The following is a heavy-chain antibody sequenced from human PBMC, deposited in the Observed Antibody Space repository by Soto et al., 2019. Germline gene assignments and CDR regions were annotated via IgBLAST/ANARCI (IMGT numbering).Heavy chain of an antibody. CDR3: SGARDDYDSSGFSRGGAFDI. CDR1: GGTFSSYT. V-gene: IGHV1-69*02. CDR2: IIPILGIA. J-gene: IGHJ3*02. Sequence: QVQLVQSGAEVKKPGSSVKVSCKASGGTFSSYTISWVRQAPGQGLEWMGRIIPILGIANYAQKFQGRVTITADKSTSTGYMELGSVRAADTAGYYCSGARDDYDSSGFSRGGAFDIWGQGTMVTVSS. D-gene: IGHD3-22*01.